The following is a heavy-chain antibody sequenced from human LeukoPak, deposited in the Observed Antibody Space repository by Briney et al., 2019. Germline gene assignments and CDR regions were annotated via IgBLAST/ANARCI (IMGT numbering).Heavy chain of an antibody. CDR2: IYYSGNT. CDR1: GGSITDYY. CDR3: ARGGIKGSTGPRSFDY. Sequence: SETLSLTCTVSGGSITDYYWSWIRQPPGKGLEWIGYIYYSGNTNYNPSLKSRVTISVDTSMTQFSLRLSSVTAADTAMYYCARGGIKGSTGPRSFDYWGQGTLVTVSS. V-gene: IGHV4-59*01. J-gene: IGHJ4*02. D-gene: IGHD1-26*01.